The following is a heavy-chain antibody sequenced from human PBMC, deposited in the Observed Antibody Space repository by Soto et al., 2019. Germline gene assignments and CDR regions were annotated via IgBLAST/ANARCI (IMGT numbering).Heavy chain of an antibody. CDR3: AKGVLTYDFWSCQWLDP. CDR1: GFTFSSYA. Sequence: GGSLRLSCAASGFTFSSYAMSWVRQAPGKGLEWVSSLSGSGGSTYYADSVKGRFTISRDNSKNTLFLQMNSLRAEDTAVYYCAKGVLTYDFWSCQWLDPWGQGTLVTVSS. J-gene: IGHJ5*02. V-gene: IGHV3-23*01. CDR2: LSGSGGST. D-gene: IGHD3-3*01.